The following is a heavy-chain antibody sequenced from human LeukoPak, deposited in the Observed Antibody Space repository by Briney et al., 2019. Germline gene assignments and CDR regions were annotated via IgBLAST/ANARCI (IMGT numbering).Heavy chain of an antibody. Sequence: VPSVKVSCKASGGTFSSYAISWVRQAPGQGLEWMGGIIPIFGTANYAQKFQGRVTITTDESTSTAYMELSSLRSEDTAVYYCARGRMVGPLDYWGQGTLVTVSS. J-gene: IGHJ4*02. D-gene: IGHD1-14*01. CDR2: IIPIFGTA. V-gene: IGHV1-69*05. CDR3: ARGRMVGPLDY. CDR1: GGTFSSYA.